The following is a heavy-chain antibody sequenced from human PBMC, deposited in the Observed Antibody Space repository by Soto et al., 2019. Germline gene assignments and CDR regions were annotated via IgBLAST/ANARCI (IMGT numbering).Heavy chain of an antibody. CDR1: GFSFNNYA. J-gene: IGHJ4*02. Sequence: EVQLLESGGGLVQPGGSLRLSCAASGFSFNNYAMTWVRQAPGKGLEWVSAISGGGDNTSYADSVKGRFTVSRDGSKNSLYLQMSSLRAEDTALYYCAKGRDGSGCLTTRVDFWGQGTLVTVSS. CDR3: AKGRDGSGCLTTRVDF. V-gene: IGHV3-23*01. D-gene: IGHD6-19*01. CDR2: ISGGGDNT.